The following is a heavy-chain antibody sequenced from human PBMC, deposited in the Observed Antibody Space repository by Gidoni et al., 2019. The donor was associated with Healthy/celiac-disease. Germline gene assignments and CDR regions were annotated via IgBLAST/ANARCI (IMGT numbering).Heavy chain of an antibody. J-gene: IGHJ6*02. Sequence: QVHLQESGPVLVQPSETLSLTCPVSGYSLRSVSYWGWIRQPPRKGLYWCGSIYHSGSNYYDPALKGRVTISVDTSKNQFSLKLSSVTAADAAVYYCARDQDCSSTSCYYYYYGMDVWGQGTTVTVSS. V-gene: IGHV4-38-2*02. CDR2: IYHSGSN. CDR1: GYSLRSVSY. D-gene: IGHD2-2*01. CDR3: ARDQDCSSTSCYYYYYGMDV.